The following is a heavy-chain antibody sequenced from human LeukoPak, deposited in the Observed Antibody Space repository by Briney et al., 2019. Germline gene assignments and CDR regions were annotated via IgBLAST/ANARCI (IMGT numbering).Heavy chain of an antibody. Sequence: SETLSLICTVSGGSISSYYWSWIRQPAGKGLEWIGRIYTSGSTNYNPSLKSRVTMSVDTSKNQFSLKLSSVTAADTAVYYCARDLRYFDWTSEYNWFDPWGQGTLVTVFS. V-gene: IGHV4-4*07. J-gene: IGHJ5*02. CDR3: ARDLRYFDWTSEYNWFDP. CDR1: GGSISSYY. D-gene: IGHD3-9*01. CDR2: IYTSGST.